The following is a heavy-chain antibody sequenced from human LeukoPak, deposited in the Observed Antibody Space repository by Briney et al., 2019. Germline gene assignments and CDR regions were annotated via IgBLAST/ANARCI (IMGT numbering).Heavy chain of an antibody. J-gene: IGHJ3*02. Sequence: ASVKVSCKASGYTFTSYDVNWVRQATGQGLEWMGWMNPNSGNTGYAQKFQGRVTMTRNTSISTAYMELSSLRSEDTAVYYCARGSSLYCSGGSCYIITDAIDIWGQGTMVTVSS. CDR1: GYTFTSYD. CDR3: ARGSSLYCSGGSCYIITDAIDI. D-gene: IGHD2-15*01. CDR2: MNPNSGNT. V-gene: IGHV1-8*01.